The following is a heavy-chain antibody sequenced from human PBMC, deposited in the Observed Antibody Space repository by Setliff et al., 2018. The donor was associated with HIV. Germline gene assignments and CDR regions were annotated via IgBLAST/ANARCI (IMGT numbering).Heavy chain of an antibody. V-gene: IGHV3-53*01. D-gene: IGHD3-22*01. CDR1: GFTVSSNY. CDR2: IYSDGST. CDR3: ARAYNVYDYRFDSSGYDY. Sequence: GGSLRLSCAASGFTVSSNYMSWVRQAPGKGLEWVSTIYSDGSTYHADSVNGRFIASTDNAKNSLFLEMNSLKAEDTAVYYCARAYNVYDYRFDSSGYDYWGQGTLVTVSS. J-gene: IGHJ4*02.